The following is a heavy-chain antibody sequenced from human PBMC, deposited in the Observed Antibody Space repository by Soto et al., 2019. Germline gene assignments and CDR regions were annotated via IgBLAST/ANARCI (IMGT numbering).Heavy chain of an antibody. CDR3: ARTLDEVQGYCSSTSCSLPADY. CDR1: GFSLSNARMG. Sequence: QVTLKESGPVLVKPTETLTLTCTVSGFSLSNARMGVSWIRQPPGKALEWLAHIFSNDEKSYSTSLKSRLTISQDTSKSQVVLTMTNMDPVDTATYSCARTLDEVQGYCSSTSCSLPADYWGQGTLVTVSS. D-gene: IGHD2-2*01. CDR2: IFSNDEK. J-gene: IGHJ4*02. V-gene: IGHV2-26*01.